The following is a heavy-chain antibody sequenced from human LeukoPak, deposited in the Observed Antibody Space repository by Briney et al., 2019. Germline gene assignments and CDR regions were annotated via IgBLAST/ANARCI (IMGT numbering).Heavy chain of an antibody. Sequence: SVKVSCKASGGTFSSYAISWVRQASGQGLEWMGRIIPILGIANYAQKFQGRVTITADKSTSTAYMELSSLRSEDTAVYYCAKRDTAMAYYFDYWGQGTLVTVSS. CDR2: IIPILGIA. CDR1: GGTFSSYA. V-gene: IGHV1-69*04. CDR3: AKRDTAMAYYFDY. J-gene: IGHJ4*02. D-gene: IGHD5-18*01.